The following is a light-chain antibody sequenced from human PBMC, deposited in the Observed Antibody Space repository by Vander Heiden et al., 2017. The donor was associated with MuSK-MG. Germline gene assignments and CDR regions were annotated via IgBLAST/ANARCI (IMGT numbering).Light chain of an antibody. Sequence: EIVLTQSPDIVSLSPGERATLSCRASQSIGSGKLAWYQQRGGQAPRLLIYAASSRANGIPDRFSGSGSGKGFTLTSSRLEQEDFAVYYWQVDGTSKVFGGGTKVEIK. CDR2: AAS. V-gene: IGKV3-20*01. CDR1: QSIGSGK. J-gene: IGKJ4*01. CDR3: QVDGTSKV.